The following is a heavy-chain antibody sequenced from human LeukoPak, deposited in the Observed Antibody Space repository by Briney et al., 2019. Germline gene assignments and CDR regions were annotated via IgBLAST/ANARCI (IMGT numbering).Heavy chain of an antibody. J-gene: IGHJ4*02. V-gene: IGHV3-74*01. CDR2: INSDGSST. D-gene: IGHD2-2*01. CDR3: ATDVPAVTIFGY. Sequence: GGSLRLSCAASGFTFSAYWMHWVRQAPGTGLVWVSLINSDGSSTNYADSVKGRFTISRDNAKNTLYLQMNSLRAEDTAVYYCATDVPAVTIFGYWGQGTLVTVSS. CDR1: GFTFSAYW.